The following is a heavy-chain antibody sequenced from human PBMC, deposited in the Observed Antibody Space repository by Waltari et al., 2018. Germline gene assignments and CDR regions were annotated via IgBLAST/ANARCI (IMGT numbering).Heavy chain of an antibody. V-gene: IGHV1-2*02. D-gene: IGHD5-12*01. CDR1: GYTFTGYY. Sequence: QVQLVQSGAEVKKPGASVKVSCKASGYTFTGYYMHWVRQAPGQGLEWMGWINPNSGGTNYAQKFQGRVTMTRDTSISTAYMELSRLRSDDTAVYYCARDLRGIVATNWFDPWGQGTLVTVSS. J-gene: IGHJ5*02. CDR3: ARDLRGIVATNWFDP. CDR2: INPNSGGT.